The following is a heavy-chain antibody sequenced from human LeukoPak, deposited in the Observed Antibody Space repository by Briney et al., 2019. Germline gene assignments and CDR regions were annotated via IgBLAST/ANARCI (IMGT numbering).Heavy chain of an antibody. Sequence: GGSLRLSCAASGFTFSGYEMNWVRQAPGKGLEWVSYISSSGSTIYYADSVKGRFTISRDNAKNSLYLQMNSLRAEDTDVYYCARDDDYYDSSGYFDYWGQGTLVTVSS. CDR3: ARDDDYYDSSGYFDY. CDR2: ISSSGSTI. V-gene: IGHV3-48*03. J-gene: IGHJ4*02. CDR1: GFTFSGYE. D-gene: IGHD3-22*01.